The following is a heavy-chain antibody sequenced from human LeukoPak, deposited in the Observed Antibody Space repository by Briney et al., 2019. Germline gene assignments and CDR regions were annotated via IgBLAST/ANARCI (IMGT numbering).Heavy chain of an antibody. CDR3: ARGYCSGGSCYRTFDY. J-gene: IGHJ4*02. CDR2: ISSSSSYI. D-gene: IGHD2-15*01. V-gene: IGHV3-21*01. Sequence: PGGSLRLSCAASGFTFSSYSMNWVRQAPGKGLEWVSPISSSSSYIYYADSVKGRFTISRDNAKNSLYLQMNSLRAEDTAVYYCARGYCSGGSCYRTFDYWGQGTLVTVSS. CDR1: GFTFSSYS.